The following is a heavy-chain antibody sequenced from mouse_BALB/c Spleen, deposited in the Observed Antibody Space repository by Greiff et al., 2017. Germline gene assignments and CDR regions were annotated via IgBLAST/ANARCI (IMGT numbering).Heavy chain of an antibody. CDR3: ARDRGLLRRGAMDD. CDR2: ISDGGSYT. Sequence: EVKLVESGGGLVKPGGSLTLSCAASGFTFSDYYMYWVRQTPETRLAWVATISDGGSYTYYPDSVKGRFTISRDNAKNNLYLQMSSLKSEDTAMYYCARDRGLLRRGAMDDWGQGTSVTVSS. D-gene: IGHD1-2*01. J-gene: IGHJ4*01. CDR1: GFTFSDYY. V-gene: IGHV5-4*02.